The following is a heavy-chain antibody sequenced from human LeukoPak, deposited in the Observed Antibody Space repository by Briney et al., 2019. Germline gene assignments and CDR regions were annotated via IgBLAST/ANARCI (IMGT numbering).Heavy chain of an antibody. CDR2: ISAYNGNT. CDR1: GYTFTGYY. CDR3: ARTMVRGVISSSWFDP. D-gene: IGHD3-10*01. Sequence: ASVKVSCKASGYTFTGYYMHWVRQAPGQGLEWMGWISAYNGNTNYAQKLQGRVTMTTDTSTSTAYMELRSLRSDDTAVYYCARTMVRGVISSSWFDPWGQGTLVTVSS. J-gene: IGHJ5*02. V-gene: IGHV1-18*04.